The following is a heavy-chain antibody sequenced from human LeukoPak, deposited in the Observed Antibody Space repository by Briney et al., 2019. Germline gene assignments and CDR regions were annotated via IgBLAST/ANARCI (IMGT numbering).Heavy chain of an antibody. CDR1: GYTFTGYY. CDR3: ARALGIAVAGTCLDY. V-gene: IGHV1-2*02. D-gene: IGHD6-19*01. CDR2: INPNSGGT. Sequence: ASVKVSCRASGYTFTGYYMHWVRQATGQGLEWMGWINPNSGGTNYAQKFQGRVTMTRDTSISTAYMELSRLRSDDTAVYYCARALGIAVAGTCLDYWGQGTLVTVSS. J-gene: IGHJ4*02.